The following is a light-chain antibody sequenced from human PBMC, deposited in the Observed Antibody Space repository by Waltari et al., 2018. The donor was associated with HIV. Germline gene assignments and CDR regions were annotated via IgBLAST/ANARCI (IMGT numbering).Light chain of an antibody. CDR2: EVT. V-gene: IGLV2-14*01. CDR3: SSYTSVNTRV. Sequence: QSVLTQPASVSGSPGQSITISCTGSSSDIGNYNYVSWYQQHPGKAPKLLIYEVTKRPSGSSNRFSGSKSGNTASLTISGLHLEDESDYYCSSYTSVNTRVFGGGTKLTVL. CDR1: SSDIGNYNY. J-gene: IGLJ3*02.